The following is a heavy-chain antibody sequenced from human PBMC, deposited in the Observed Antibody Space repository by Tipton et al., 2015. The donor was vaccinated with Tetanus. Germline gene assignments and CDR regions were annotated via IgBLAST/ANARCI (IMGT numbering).Heavy chain of an antibody. CDR3: ARGNRGSSWYF. V-gene: IGHV1-69*06. CDR1: GGTFSNYA. Sequence: QLVQSGAEVKKPGSSVKVSCKASGGTFSNYAISWVRQAPGQGLEWMGGIIPIFGTAKYAQKFQGRVTMTTNISISTAYMELRNLRSDDTAVYFCARGNRGSSWYFWGQGTLVTVSS. CDR2: IIPIFGTA. D-gene: IGHD6-13*01. J-gene: IGHJ4*02.